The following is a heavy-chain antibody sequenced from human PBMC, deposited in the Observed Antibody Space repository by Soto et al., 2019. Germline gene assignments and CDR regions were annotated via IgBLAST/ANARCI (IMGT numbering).Heavy chain of an antibody. CDR2: ISSNGGST. CDR3: VKDRRYGSGIYTNYGMDV. D-gene: IGHD3-10*01. J-gene: IGHJ6*02. CDR1: EFTFSSYA. V-gene: IGHV3-64D*06. Sequence: EVQLVESGGGLVQPGGSLRLSCSASEFTFSSYAMHWVRQAPGKGLEYVSAISSNGGSTHYADSVKSRFTISRDNSKNTLYLQMSSLRAEDTAVYYCVKDRRYGSGIYTNYGMDVWGQGTTVTVSS.